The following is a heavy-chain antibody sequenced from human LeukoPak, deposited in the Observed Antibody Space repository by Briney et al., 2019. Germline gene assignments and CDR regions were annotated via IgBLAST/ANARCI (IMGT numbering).Heavy chain of an antibody. CDR1: GFTFSSYW. J-gene: IGHJ5*02. CDR2: NGTTT. Sequence: QPGGSLRLSCAASGFTFSSYWMHWVRQAPGKGLVWVSRNGTTTNYADSVKGRFTISRDNAKNTLYLQMNSLRAEDTAVYYCGRDLMSGSWGQGTLVTVSS. D-gene: IGHD5-12*01. CDR3: GRDLMSGS. V-gene: IGHV3-74*01.